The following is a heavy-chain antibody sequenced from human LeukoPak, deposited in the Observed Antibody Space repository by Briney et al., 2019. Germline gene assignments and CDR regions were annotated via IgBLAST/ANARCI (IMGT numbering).Heavy chain of an antibody. D-gene: IGHD2-2*01. Sequence: SETLSLTCTVSGGSISSYYWSWIRQPPGKGLEWIGYIYYGGSTNYNPSLKSRVTISVDTSKNQFSLKLSSVTAADTAVYYCARARIGYCSSTSCSTGAFDIWGQGTMVTVSS. CDR3: ARARIGYCSSTSCSTGAFDI. CDR2: IYYGGST. CDR1: GGSISSYY. J-gene: IGHJ3*02. V-gene: IGHV4-59*08.